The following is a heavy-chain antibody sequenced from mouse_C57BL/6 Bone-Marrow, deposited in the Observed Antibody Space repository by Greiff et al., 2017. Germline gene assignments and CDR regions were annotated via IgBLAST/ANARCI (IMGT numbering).Heavy chain of an antibody. Sequence: EVMLVESGGGLVKPGGSLKLSCAASGFTFSSYAMSWVRQTPEKRLEWVATISDGGSYTYYPDNVKGRFTISRDNAKNNLYLQMSHLKSEDTAMYYCARTAQAYYCDYWGQGTTLTVSS. CDR2: ISDGGSYT. CDR3: ARTAQAYYCDY. CDR1: GFTFSSYA. V-gene: IGHV5-4*03. J-gene: IGHJ2*01. D-gene: IGHD3-2*02.